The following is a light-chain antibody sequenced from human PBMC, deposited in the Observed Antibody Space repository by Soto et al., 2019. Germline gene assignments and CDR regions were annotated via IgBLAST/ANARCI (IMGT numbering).Light chain of an antibody. CDR3: QQYNNWPPMYT. J-gene: IGKJ2*01. CDR2: GAS. CDR1: QSVSSN. Sequence: EIVMTQSPATLSVSPGERATLSCRASQSVSSNLAWYQQKPGQAPRLLIYGASTRATSIPARFSGSGSGTEFTLTISSLQSKDFAVYYCQQYNNWPPMYTFGQGTKLEIK. V-gene: IGKV3-15*01.